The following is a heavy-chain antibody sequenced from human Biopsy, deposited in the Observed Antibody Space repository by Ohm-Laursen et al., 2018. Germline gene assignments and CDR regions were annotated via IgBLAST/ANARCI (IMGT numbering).Heavy chain of an antibody. Sequence: GASVTVSCKASGDTFINYAISWVRQAPGQGLEWMGGIIPMFGTANYAQLFQGRVTITADESTSTSYMELSSLTSEDTAIYYCARGPHSGSHSCFDYWGRGTLVTVSS. CDR1: GDTFINYA. CDR2: IIPMFGTA. CDR3: ARGPHSGSHSCFDY. D-gene: IGHD1-26*01. J-gene: IGHJ4*02. V-gene: IGHV1-69*13.